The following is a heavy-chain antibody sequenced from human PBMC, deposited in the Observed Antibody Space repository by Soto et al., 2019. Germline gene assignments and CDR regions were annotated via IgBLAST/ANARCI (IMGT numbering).Heavy chain of an antibody. CDR2: IYYSGST. CDR1: GGSVSSGSYY. V-gene: IGHV4-61*01. D-gene: IGHD2-2*01. Sequence: SETLSLTCTVSGGSVSSGSYYWSWIRQPPGKGLEWIGYIYYSGSTNYNPSLKSRVTISVDTSKNQFSLKLSSVTAADTAVYYCARAPREGYCISTSCYFNWFHPWGQGTLVTVSS. J-gene: IGHJ5*02. CDR3: ARAPREGYCISTSCYFNWFHP.